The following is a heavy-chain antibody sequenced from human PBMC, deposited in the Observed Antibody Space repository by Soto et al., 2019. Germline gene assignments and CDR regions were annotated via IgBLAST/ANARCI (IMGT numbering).Heavy chain of an antibody. CDR2: VYHNGNT. V-gene: IGHV4-4*02. CDR1: DGSINNGDW. Sequence: QVQLQESGTGLVEPSGTLSLTCNVYDGSINNGDWCSWVRQPPGKGREWIGEVYHNGNTNYNASLKSRVTVSVYKSRNQFSLRLTSVTPADTAVYYCATRGIVGPIYWGQGTLVTVSS. CDR3: ATRGIVGPIY. J-gene: IGHJ4*02. D-gene: IGHD1-26*01.